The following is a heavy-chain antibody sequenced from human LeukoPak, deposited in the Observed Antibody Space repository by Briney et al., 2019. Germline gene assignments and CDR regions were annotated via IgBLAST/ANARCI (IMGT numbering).Heavy chain of an antibody. V-gene: IGHV3-30*18. CDR1: GFTFNTYA. J-gene: IGHJ4*02. CDR2: ISYDGSNK. Sequence: PGTSLRLSCAASGFTFNTYAMHWVRQAPGKGLECVSVISYDGSNKYYADSVKGRFTISRDNSKNTLYPQMNSLRAEDTAVYYCAKDVATIPFLTDYWGQGTLVTVSS. CDR3: AKDVATIPFLTDY. D-gene: IGHD5-12*01.